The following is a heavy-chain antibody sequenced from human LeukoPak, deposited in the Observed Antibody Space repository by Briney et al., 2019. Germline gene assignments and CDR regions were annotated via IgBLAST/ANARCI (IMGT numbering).Heavy chain of an antibody. V-gene: IGHV3-15*01. J-gene: IGHJ5*02. CDR2: IKTKADGATT. D-gene: IGHD4-17*01. CDR3: TTETATVTTDWFDP. CDR1: GFSFSNSW. Sequence: GGSLKLSCAASGFSFSNSWMSWVRQAPGKGLEWVGRIKTKADGATTDYAAPVKGRFTISRDDSKNTLYLQTNSLKTEDTGIYYCTTETATVTTDWFDPWGQGTLVTVSS.